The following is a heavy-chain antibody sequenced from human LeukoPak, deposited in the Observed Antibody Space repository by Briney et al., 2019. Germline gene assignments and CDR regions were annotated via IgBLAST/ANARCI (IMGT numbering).Heavy chain of an antibody. Sequence: KPSETLSLTCTVSGGPISSYYWSWIRQPPGKGLEWIGYIYYSGSTNYNPSLKSRVTISVETSKNQFSLKLSSVTAADTAVYYCARDIDSSGYSYWYFDLWGRGTLVTVSS. D-gene: IGHD3-22*01. CDR3: ARDIDSSGYSYWYFDL. CDR2: IYYSGST. CDR1: GGPISSYY. V-gene: IGHV4-59*01. J-gene: IGHJ2*01.